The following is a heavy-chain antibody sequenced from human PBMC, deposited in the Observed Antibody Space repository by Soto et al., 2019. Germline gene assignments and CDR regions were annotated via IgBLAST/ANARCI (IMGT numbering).Heavy chain of an antibody. D-gene: IGHD3-3*01. CDR3: ARKRFLEWSPPGFSMDV. CDR2: IYYSGST. J-gene: IGHJ6*03. CDR1: GDSVSSGLYY. V-gene: IGHV4-61*01. Sequence: SETLSLTCTVSGDSVSSGLYYWGWVRQPPGKGLEWIGYIYYSGSTNYNPSLENRVTMSLATSKNQFSLRLRSVTAADTAVYYCARKRFLEWSPPGFSMDVWGKGTTVTVSS.